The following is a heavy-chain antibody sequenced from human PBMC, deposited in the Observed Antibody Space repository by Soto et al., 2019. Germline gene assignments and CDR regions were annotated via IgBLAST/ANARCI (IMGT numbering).Heavy chain of an antibody. CDR2: IIPIFGTA. CDR3: ARGTKYSSSFLVAFDI. V-gene: IGHV1-69*01. CDR1: GGTFSSYA. J-gene: IGHJ3*02. Sequence: QVQLVQSGAEVKKPGSSVKVSCKASGGTFSSYAISWVRQAPGQGLEWMGGIIPIFGTANYAQKFQGRVTITADESTSTAYMELSRLRSEDTAVYYCARGTKYSSSFLVAFDIWGQGTMVTVSS. D-gene: IGHD6-6*01.